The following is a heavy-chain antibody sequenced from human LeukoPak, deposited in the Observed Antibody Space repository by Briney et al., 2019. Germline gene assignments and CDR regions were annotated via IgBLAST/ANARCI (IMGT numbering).Heavy chain of an antibody. V-gene: IGHV1-2*02. CDR1: GYTFTGYY. CDR2: IIPNSGGT. D-gene: IGHD1-26*01. J-gene: IGHJ4*02. Sequence: GASVKVSCKASGYTFTGYYIHWVRQAPGQGLEWMGWIIPNSGGTNYAQNFQGRVTMTRDTSISTAYMELSRLRSDDTAVYYCARVISGSLYYWGQGTLVTVSS. CDR3: ARVISGSLYY.